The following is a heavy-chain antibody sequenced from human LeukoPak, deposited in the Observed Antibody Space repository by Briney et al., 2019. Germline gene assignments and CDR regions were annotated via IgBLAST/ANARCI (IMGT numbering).Heavy chain of an antibody. CDR1: GYTFTGYY. V-gene: IGHV1-2*02. D-gene: IGHD3-3*01. CDR3: AREGRETYDFWSGYHPSSH. Sequence: ASVKVSCKASGYTFTGYYMHWVRQAPGQGLEWMGWINPNSGGTNYAQKFQGRVTMTRDTSISTAYMELSRLRSDDTAVYYCAREGRETYDFWSGYHPSSHWGQGTLVTVSS. CDR2: INPNSGGT. J-gene: IGHJ4*02.